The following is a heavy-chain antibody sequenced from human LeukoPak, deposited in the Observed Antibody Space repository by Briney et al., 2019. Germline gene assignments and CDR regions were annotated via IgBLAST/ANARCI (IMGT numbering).Heavy chain of an antibody. CDR3: ARGGYYDSSGYFDY. V-gene: IGHV4-59*01. CDR1: GGSISSYY. D-gene: IGHD3-22*01. J-gene: IGHJ4*02. CDR2: IYYSGST. Sequence: SETLSLTCTVSGGSISSYYWSWIRQPPGKGLEWIGYIYYSGSTNYSPSLKSRVTISVDTSKNQFSLKLSSVTAADTAVYYCARGGYYDSSGYFDYWGQGTLVTVSS.